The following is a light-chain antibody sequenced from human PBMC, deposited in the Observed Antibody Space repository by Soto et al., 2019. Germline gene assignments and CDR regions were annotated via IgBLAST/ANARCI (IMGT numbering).Light chain of an antibody. CDR3: QQYGSSPYT. CDR1: QSVNSNY. V-gene: IGKV3-20*01. CDR2: GAS. J-gene: IGKJ2*01. Sequence: EIVVTQSPGTLSLSPGERATLACRASQSVNSNYLAWYQQKPGQAPRLLIFGASSRATGIPDRFSGNGSGTGFTLTIRRLEPEDFAVYYCQQYGSSPYTFGQGTKLEIK.